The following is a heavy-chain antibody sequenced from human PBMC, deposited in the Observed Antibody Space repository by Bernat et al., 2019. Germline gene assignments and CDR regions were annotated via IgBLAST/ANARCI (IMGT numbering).Heavy chain of an antibody. V-gene: IGHV4-34*01. CDR2: INHSGST. J-gene: IGHJ5*02. D-gene: IGHD3-10*01. Sequence: QVQLQQWGAGLLKPSETLSLTCAVYGGSFSGYYWSWIRQPPGKGLEWIGEINHSGSTNYNPSLKRRVTISVDTSKNQFSLKLSSVTAADTAVYYCARVYYYGSGSYYNSERREDNWFDPWGQGTLVTVSS. CDR1: GGSFSGYY. CDR3: ARVYYYGSGSYYNSERREDNWFDP.